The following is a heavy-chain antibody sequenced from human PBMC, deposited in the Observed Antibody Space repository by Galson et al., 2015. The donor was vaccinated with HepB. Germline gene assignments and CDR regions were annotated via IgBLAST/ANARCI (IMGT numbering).Heavy chain of an antibody. J-gene: IGHJ6*02. CDR3: AKDRGGWFGEYSMDV. V-gene: IGHV3-23*01. CDR1: GFTFSSYA. CDR2: ISGTGGTT. Sequence: SLRLSCAASGFTFSSYAMNWVRQAPGKGLEWLSGISGTGGTTYYADSVKGRFTISRDNYKDTLYLQINSLRAEDTALYYCAKDRGGWFGEYSMDVWGQGTTVTVSS. D-gene: IGHD3-10*01.